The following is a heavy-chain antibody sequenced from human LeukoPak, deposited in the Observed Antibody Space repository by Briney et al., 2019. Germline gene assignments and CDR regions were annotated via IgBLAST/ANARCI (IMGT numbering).Heavy chain of an antibody. D-gene: IGHD2-2*01. Sequence: GASVKVSYKASGYTFTSYDINWVRQATGQGLEWMGWMNPNSGNTGYAQKFQGRVTMTRNTSISTAYMELSSLRSEDTAVYYCARAGLDCSSTSCYEVDDYWGQGTLVTVSS. V-gene: IGHV1-8*01. J-gene: IGHJ4*02. CDR2: MNPNSGNT. CDR1: GYTFTSYD. CDR3: ARAGLDCSSTSCYEVDDY.